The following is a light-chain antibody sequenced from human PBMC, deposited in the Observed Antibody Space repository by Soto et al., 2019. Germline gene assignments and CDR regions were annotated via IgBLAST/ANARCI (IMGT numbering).Light chain of an antibody. CDR2: RTS. CDR3: QQYNNWPRAT. J-gene: IGKJ4*01. V-gene: IGKV3-15*01. CDR1: QSVNNY. Sequence: EIVLTQSPATLSLSPGERATLSCRASQSVNNYLAWYQQRPGQAPRLLMFRTSSRATGFPARFSGSGSGTEFNLTISSLQSEDFGVYYCQQYNNWPRATFGGGTKVDIK.